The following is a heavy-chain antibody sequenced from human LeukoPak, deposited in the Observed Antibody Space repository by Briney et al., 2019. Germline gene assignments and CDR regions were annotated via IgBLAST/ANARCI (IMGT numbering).Heavy chain of an antibody. CDR2: INPNSGGT. CDR1: GYTFTGYY. J-gene: IGHJ6*03. CDR3: AGVARTSGYSVSHMDV. V-gene: IGHV1-2*02. Sequence: KPGASVKVSCKASGYTFTGYYMHWVRQAPGQGLEWMGWINPNSGGTNYAQKFQGRVTMTRDTSISTAYMELSRLRSDDTAVYYCAGVARTSGYSVSHMDVWGKGTTVTVSS. D-gene: IGHD3-3*01.